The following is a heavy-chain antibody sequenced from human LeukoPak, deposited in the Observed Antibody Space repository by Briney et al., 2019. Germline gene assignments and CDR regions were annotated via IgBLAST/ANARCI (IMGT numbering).Heavy chain of an antibody. CDR3: AKVAPTSGSYLAYFDN. D-gene: IGHD1-26*01. J-gene: IGHJ4*02. CDR1: GGSISSSSYY. Sequence: PSETLSLTCTVSGGSISSSSYYWGWIRQPPGKGLEWIGSIYYSGSTYYNPSLKSRVTISVDTSKNQFSLKLSSVTAADTAVYYCAKVAPTSGSYLAYFDNWGQGTLVTVSS. V-gene: IGHV4-39*07. CDR2: IYYSGST.